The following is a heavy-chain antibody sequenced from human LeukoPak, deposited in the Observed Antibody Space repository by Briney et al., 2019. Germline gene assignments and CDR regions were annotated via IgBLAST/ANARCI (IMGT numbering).Heavy chain of an antibody. Sequence: GGSLRLSCAASGFTFSSYAMSWVRQAPGKGLEWVSAISGSGGSTYYADSVKGRFTISRDNSKNTLYLQMNSLRAEDTAVYYCAKGMRHCDSTSCYSFRPPDYWGQGTLVSVSS. CDR2: ISGSGGST. CDR3: AKGMRHCDSTSCYSFRPPDY. CDR1: GFTFSSYA. V-gene: IGHV3-23*01. J-gene: IGHJ4*02. D-gene: IGHD2-2*02.